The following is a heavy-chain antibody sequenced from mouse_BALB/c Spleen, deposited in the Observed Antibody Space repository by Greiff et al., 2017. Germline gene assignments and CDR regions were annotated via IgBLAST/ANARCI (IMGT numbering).Heavy chain of an antibody. J-gene: IGHJ2*02. CDR2: ILPGSGST. CDR1: GYTFSSYW. CDR3: ARKGFLRGIDY. V-gene: IGHV1-9*01. Sequence: QVQLQQSGAELMKPGASVKISCKATGYTFSSYWIEWVKQRPGHGLEWIGEILPGSGSTNYNEKFKGKSTFTADTSSNTAYMQLSSLTSEDSAVYYCARKGFLRGIDYWGQGTSLTVSS. D-gene: IGHD1-1*01.